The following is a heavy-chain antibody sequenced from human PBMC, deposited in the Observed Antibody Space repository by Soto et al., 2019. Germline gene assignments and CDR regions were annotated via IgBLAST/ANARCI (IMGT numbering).Heavy chain of an antibody. Sequence: EVQLLESGGGLVQPGGSLRLSCAASGFTFSSYAMSWVRQAPGKGLEWFSAISGSGGSTYYPYSVKGRFTISRDNSKNTLYLQMNSLRAEVTAVYYCAKDLAVRGVIEYWGQGTLVTVSS. D-gene: IGHD3-10*01. V-gene: IGHV3-23*01. CDR2: ISGSGGST. CDR3: AKDLAVRGVIEY. CDR1: GFTFSSYA. J-gene: IGHJ4*02.